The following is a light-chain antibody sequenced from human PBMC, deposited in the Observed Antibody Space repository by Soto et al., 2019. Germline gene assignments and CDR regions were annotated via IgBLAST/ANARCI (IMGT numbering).Light chain of an antibody. CDR3: QQYGSSHPNT. J-gene: IGKJ5*01. CDR2: GAS. Sequence: EIVMTQSPSTLSVSAGERATLSCRASQSVDSNLAWYQQKPGQAPRLLLYGASSRATGIPDRFSGSGSGTDFTLTISRLEHDDFAVYYCQQYGSSHPNTFGQGTRLEIK. CDR1: QSVDSN. V-gene: IGKV3-20*01.